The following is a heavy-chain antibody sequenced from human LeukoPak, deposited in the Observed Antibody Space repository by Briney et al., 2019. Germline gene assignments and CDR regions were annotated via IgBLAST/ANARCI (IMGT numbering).Heavy chain of an antibody. CDR2: IKQDGSEK. V-gene: IGHV3-7*01. Sequence: PGGSLRLSCAASGFTFSDYYMSWIRQAPGKGLEWVANIKQDGSEKYYVDSVKGRFTISRDNAKNSLYLQMNSLRAEDTAVYYCARDSRGAFDYWGQGTLVTVSS. D-gene: IGHD3-10*01. J-gene: IGHJ4*02. CDR3: ARDSRGAFDY. CDR1: GFTFSDYY.